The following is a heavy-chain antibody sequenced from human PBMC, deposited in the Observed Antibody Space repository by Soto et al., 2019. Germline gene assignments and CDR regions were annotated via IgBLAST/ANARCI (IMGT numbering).Heavy chain of an antibody. CDR2: IRSKAYGGTT. Sequence: EVQLVESGGGLVQPGRSLRLSCTASGFTFGDYTMSWFRQAPGMGLAWVGFIRSKAYGGTTEYAASVKGRFTISRDDATRIAYLQMNSLKTEDTAVYYCTRVTTVVPLYWGQGTQVTVSS. D-gene: IGHD3-22*01. V-gene: IGHV3-49*03. J-gene: IGHJ4*02. CDR3: TRVTTVVPLY. CDR1: GFTFGDYT.